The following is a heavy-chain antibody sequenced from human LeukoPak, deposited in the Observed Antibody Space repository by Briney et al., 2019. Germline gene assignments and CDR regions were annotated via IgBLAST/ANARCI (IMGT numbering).Heavy chain of an antibody. Sequence: SQSLSLTWTVAGGSISRYYWGWIRQPPGKGLGWIGYIYYSGSTSYNPSLKSRATISVDTSKNQFSLKLSSVTAADTAVYYCAGAEAVAGTFDYWGQGTLVTVSS. J-gene: IGHJ4*02. CDR3: AGAEAVAGTFDY. V-gene: IGHV4-59*01. CDR2: IYYSGST. D-gene: IGHD6-19*01. CDR1: GGSISRYY.